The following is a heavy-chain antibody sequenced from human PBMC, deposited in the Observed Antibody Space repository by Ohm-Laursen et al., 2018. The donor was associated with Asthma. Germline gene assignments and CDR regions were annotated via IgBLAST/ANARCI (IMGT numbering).Heavy chain of an antibody. J-gene: IGHJ4*02. V-gene: IGHV3-53*01. CDR2: IYSGGTT. D-gene: IGHD6-19*01. CDR1: GFTVGSDY. CDR3: ARKFSSGWLFDF. Sequence: SLRLSCTASGFTVGSDYMTWVRQAPGKGREWVSAIYSGGTTYYAGSVRGRFTISRDNSKNTLYLQMNSLRAEDTAVYYCARKFSSGWLFDFWGQGTLVTVSS.